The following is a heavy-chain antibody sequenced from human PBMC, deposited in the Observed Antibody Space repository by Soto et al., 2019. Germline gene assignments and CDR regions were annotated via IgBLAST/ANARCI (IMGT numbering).Heavy chain of an antibody. V-gene: IGHV4-59*01. CDR1: GDSMRSYY. CDR3: ARDRGYSGYDPSYSYDGMDV. D-gene: IGHD5-12*01. J-gene: IGHJ6*02. CDR2: MHYSGSR. Sequence: PSETLSLTCTVSGDSMRSYYWSWIRQPPGKGLEWIGYMHYSGSRKYNPSLKTRVTISVDTSKNQFSLNLSSVTAADTAVYYCARDRGYSGYDPSYSYDGMDVWGQGTTVTVSS.